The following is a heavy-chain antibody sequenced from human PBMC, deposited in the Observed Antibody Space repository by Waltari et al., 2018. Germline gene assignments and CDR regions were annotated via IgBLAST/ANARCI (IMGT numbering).Heavy chain of an antibody. CDR2: INHSGST. CDR3: ARGRGGYCSGGSCYFDY. CDR1: GGSFSGYY. J-gene: IGHJ4*02. V-gene: IGHV4-34*01. D-gene: IGHD2-15*01. Sequence: QVQLQQWGAGLLKPSETLSLTCAVYGGSFSGYYWSWIRQPPGKGLEWIGEINHSGSTNYNPSLKSRVTISVDTSKNQFSLKLSSVTAADTAVYYCARGRGGYCSGGSCYFDYWGQGTLVTVSS.